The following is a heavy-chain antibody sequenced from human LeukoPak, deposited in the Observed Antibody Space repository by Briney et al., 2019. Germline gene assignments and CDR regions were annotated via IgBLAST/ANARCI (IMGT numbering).Heavy chain of an antibody. V-gene: IGHV3-30*04. CDR1: GFTFSSYA. CDR3: AKDRSYDSSGYYYYYFDY. CDR2: ISYDGSNK. Sequence: GGSLRLSCAASGFTFSSYAMHWVRQAPGKGLEWVAVISYDGSNKYYADSVKGRFTISRDNSKNTLYLQMNSLRAEDTAVYYCAKDRSYDSSGYYYYYFDYWGQGTLVTVSS. J-gene: IGHJ4*02. D-gene: IGHD3-22*01.